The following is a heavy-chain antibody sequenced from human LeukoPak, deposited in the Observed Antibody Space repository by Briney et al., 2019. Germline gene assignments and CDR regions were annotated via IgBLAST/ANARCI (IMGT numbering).Heavy chain of an antibody. CDR2: ISSSSSYI. CDR1: GFTFSSYS. CDR3: ARERRYFDWLLEGNWFDP. D-gene: IGHD3-9*01. J-gene: IGHJ5*02. Sequence: PGGSLRLSCAASGFTFSSYSMNWVRQAPGKGLEWVSSISSSSSYIYYADSVKGRFTISRDNAKNSLYLQMNSLRAEDTAVYYCARERRYFDWLLEGNWFDPWGQGTLVTVSS. V-gene: IGHV3-21*01.